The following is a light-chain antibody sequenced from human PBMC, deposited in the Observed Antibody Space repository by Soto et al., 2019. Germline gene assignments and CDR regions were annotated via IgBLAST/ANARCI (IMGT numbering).Light chain of an antibody. CDR2: EVS. CDR3: SSYTSSTPLV. V-gene: IGLV2-14*01. J-gene: IGLJ1*01. Sequence: ALTQPASVSGSPGQSITISCTGTSSDVGGYNYVSWYQQHPGKAPKLMIYEVSNRPSGVSNRFSGSKSGNTASLTISGLQAEDEADYSCSSYTSSTPLVFGTGTKVTVL. CDR1: SSDVGGYNY.